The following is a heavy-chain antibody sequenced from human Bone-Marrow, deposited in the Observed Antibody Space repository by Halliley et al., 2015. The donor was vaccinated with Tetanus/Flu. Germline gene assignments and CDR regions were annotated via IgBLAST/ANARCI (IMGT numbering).Heavy chain of an antibody. CDR1: GFTFSHFG. CDR2: IWYDGSNK. CDR3: ARVSREYYDTTGGDPFDF. D-gene: IGHD3-22*01. J-gene: IGHJ3*01. V-gene: IGHV3-33*01. Sequence: QLVQSGGGVVQPGRSLRLSCAASGFTFSHFGMHWVRQAPGKGLEWVAVIWYDGSNKYYADSVKGRFTISRDNAKNTLYLQMNSLGAEDTAVSYCARVSREYYDTTGGDPFDFWGQGTILTVSS.